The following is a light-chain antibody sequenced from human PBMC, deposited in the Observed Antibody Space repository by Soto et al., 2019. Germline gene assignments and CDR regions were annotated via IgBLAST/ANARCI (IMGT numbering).Light chain of an antibody. Sequence: EIVLTQSPGSLSLSPGERATLSCRASQTIVGTYLAWYQQKPGQAPRLLIYGASSRASGIPDRFSGGGSGTDFTLTITRLEPEDSVVYCCPLGGFGQGTKVEI. J-gene: IGKJ1*01. CDR1: QTIVGTY. CDR3: PLGG. V-gene: IGKV3-20*01. CDR2: GAS.